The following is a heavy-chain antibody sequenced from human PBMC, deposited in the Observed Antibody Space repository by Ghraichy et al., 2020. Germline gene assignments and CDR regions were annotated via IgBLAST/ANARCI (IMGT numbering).Heavy chain of an antibody. Sequence: GESLNISCAASGFTFSDYAMHWVRQAPGRGLEWVAVISYDGSNKYYADSVKGRFTISRDNSKNTLYLQMNSLRAEDTAVYYCATDYGADYWGQGTLVTVSS. V-gene: IGHV3-30-3*01. D-gene: IGHD4-17*01. CDR1: GFTFSDYA. CDR2: ISYDGSNK. J-gene: IGHJ4*02. CDR3: ATDYGADY.